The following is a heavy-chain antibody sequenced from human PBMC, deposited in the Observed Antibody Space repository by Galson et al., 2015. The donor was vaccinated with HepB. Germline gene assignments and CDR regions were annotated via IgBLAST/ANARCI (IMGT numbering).Heavy chain of an antibody. Sequence: SVKVSCKASGGTFSSYAISWVRQAPGQGLEWMGRIIPILGIANYAQKFQGRVTITADKSTSTAYMELSSLSSEDTAVYYCARDKWFGGLSHYGMDVWGQGTTVTVSS. CDR2: IIPILGIA. J-gene: IGHJ6*02. V-gene: IGHV1-69*04. CDR1: GGTFSSYA. D-gene: IGHD3-10*01. CDR3: ARDKWFGGLSHYGMDV.